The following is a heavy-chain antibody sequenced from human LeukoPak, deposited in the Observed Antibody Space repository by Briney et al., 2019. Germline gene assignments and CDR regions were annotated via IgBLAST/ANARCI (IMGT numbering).Heavy chain of an antibody. CDR2: IERGTST. CDR3: GRGGYDFDA. J-gene: IGHJ6*02. V-gene: IGHV3-21*01. CDR1: GFTFSSYS. Sequence: GGSLRLSCAASGFTFSSYSMNWVRQAPGKGLEWVSTIERGTSTLYAGSVKDRFTISRDNTKNTLYLQMNSLRAEDTAVYYCGRGGYDFDAWGPGTTVPVFS. D-gene: IGHD3/OR15-3a*01.